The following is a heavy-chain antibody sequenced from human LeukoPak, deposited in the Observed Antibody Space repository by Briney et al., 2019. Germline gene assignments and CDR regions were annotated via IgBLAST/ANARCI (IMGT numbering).Heavy chain of an antibody. J-gene: IGHJ3*02. Sequence: SETLSLTCTVSGGSISSYYWSWIRQPPGKGLEWIGYIYYSGSTNYNPSLKSRVTISVDTSKNQFSLKLSSVTAADTAVYYCARGTEGGTGRAFDIWGQGTMVTVSS. V-gene: IGHV4-59*01. CDR2: IYYSGST. CDR3: ARGTEGGTGRAFDI. CDR1: GGSISSYY. D-gene: IGHD2-8*02.